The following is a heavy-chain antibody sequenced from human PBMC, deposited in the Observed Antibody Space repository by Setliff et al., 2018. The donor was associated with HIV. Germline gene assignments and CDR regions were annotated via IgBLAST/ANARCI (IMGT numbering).Heavy chain of an antibody. D-gene: IGHD6-19*01. J-gene: IGHJ3*01. CDR2: ISFAGHI. CDR3: ARSFGWGAFNV. CDR1: GASIRSDRMY. V-gene: IGHV4-61*01. Sequence: ETLSLTCSVSGASIRSDRMYWSWIRRPPGQRLEWIGFISFAGHINYNPSLSSRVTVSRDTSRNQFSMTLTSVTAADTAVYYCARSFGWGAFNVWGQGTAVTVSS.